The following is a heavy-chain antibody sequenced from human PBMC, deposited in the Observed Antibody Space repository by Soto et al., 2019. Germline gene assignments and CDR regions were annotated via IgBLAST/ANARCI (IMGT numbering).Heavy chain of an antibody. J-gene: IGHJ6*02. Sequence: GGSLRLSCAASGFTFSSYAMHWVRQAPGKGLEWVAVISYDGSNKYYADSVKGRFTISRDNSKNTLYLQMNSLRAEDTAVYYCARGSTVYHRNAYYYSGMDVGGQGTTVTVSS. CDR3: ARGSTVYHRNAYYYSGMDV. D-gene: IGHD1-1*01. CDR1: GFTFSSYA. CDR2: ISYDGSNK. V-gene: IGHV3-30-3*01.